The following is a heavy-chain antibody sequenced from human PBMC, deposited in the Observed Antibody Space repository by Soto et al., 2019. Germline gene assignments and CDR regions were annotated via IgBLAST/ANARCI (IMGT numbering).Heavy chain of an antibody. CDR2: ISGSGCAT. D-gene: IGHD2-21*01. V-gene: IGHV3-23*01. Sequence: EVQLLESGGSLVQPGGSLRLSCAASGFSFSTYAMAWVRQAPGKGLEWVSAISGSGCATYYADPVKGRFTISRDNSGDTLYLEMNSLRARDTAVCSCAKDIEGSAGNNVIYDSWDQGSLVTVSS. CDR1: GFSFSTYA. J-gene: IGHJ4*02. CDR3: AKDIEGSAGNNVIYDS.